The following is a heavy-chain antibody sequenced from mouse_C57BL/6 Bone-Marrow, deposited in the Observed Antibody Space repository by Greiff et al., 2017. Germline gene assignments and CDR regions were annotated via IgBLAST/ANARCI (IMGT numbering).Heavy chain of an antibody. V-gene: IGHV1-64*01. J-gene: IGHJ4*01. D-gene: IGHD1-1*01. Sequence: QVQLQQPGAELVKPGASVKLSCKASGYTFTSYWMHWVKQRPGQGLEWMGMIHPNSGSTNYNEKFKSKATLTVDKSSSTAYMQLSSLTSEDSAVYYCAREVLRVAMDYWGQGTSVTVSS. CDR1: GYTFTSYW. CDR2: IHPNSGST. CDR3: AREVLRVAMDY.